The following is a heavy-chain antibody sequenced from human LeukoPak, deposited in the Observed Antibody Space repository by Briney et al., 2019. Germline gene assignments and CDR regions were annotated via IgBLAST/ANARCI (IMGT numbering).Heavy chain of an antibody. CDR3: ARGGQLLYDWFDP. V-gene: IGHV4-4*02. J-gene: IGHJ5*02. CDR1: GGSISSSNW. D-gene: IGHD2-2*02. Sequence: SETLSLTCAVSGGSISSSNWWSWVRQPPGKGLEWIGEIYHRGSTNYNPSLKSRVTISVDKSKNQFSLKLSSVTAADTAVYYCARGGQLLYDWFDPWGQGTLVTVSS. CDR2: IYHRGST.